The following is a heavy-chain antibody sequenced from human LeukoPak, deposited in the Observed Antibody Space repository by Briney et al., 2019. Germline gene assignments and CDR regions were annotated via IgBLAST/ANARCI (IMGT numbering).Heavy chain of an antibody. D-gene: IGHD3-22*01. Sequence: ASVKVSCKASGYTFSSYFMYWVRQAPGQGLEWMGLINPRGGNTRYAQKFQGRVTMTRDTSTSTVYMELSSLRSEDTAMYYCARDRTHYYESSGYYSRWEYWGQGTLVTVSS. CDR1: GYTFSSYF. V-gene: IGHV1-46*01. CDR3: ARDRTHYYESSGYYSRWEY. J-gene: IGHJ4*02. CDR2: INPRGGNT.